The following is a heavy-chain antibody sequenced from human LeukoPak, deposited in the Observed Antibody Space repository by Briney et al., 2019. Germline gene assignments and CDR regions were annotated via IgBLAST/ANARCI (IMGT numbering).Heavy chain of an antibody. J-gene: IGHJ4*02. V-gene: IGHV1-2*06. CDR2: INPKSGGT. CDR3: ANGEYCSGGYCYSN. D-gene: IGHD2-15*01. Sequence: ASVKVSCKTSGYTFTGYYVHWVRQAPGQGLKWMGRINPKSGGTNYAQKFQGRVTMTRDTSISTAYMELSSLKSDDTAVYYCANGEYCSGGYCYSNWGQGTLVTVS. CDR1: GYTFTGYY.